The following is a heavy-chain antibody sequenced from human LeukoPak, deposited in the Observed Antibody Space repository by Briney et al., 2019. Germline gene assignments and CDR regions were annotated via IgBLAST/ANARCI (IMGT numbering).Heavy chain of an antibody. CDR3: ARDFRRLLGY. V-gene: IGHV4-39*07. D-gene: IGHD6-6*01. CDR1: GGSISSSSYY. J-gene: IGHJ4*02. CDR2: IYYSGST. Sequence: PSETLSLTCTVSGGSISSSSYYWGWIRQPPGKGLEWIGSIYYSGSTYYNPSLKSRVTISVDTSKNQFSLKLSSVTAADTAVYYCARDFRRLLGYWGQGTLVTVST.